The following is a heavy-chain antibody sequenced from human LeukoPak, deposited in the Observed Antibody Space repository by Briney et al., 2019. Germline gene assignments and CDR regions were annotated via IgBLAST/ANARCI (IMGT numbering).Heavy chain of an antibody. CDR2: ISYEGSNK. CDR3: AKGMVRGGFDY. Sequence: GGSLRLSCAASGFTLISYVTHWVRQAPGKGLEWVAVISYEGSNKYYADSVKGRFTISRDNSKNTLYLQMNSLRAEDTAVYYCAKGMVRGGFDYWGQGTPVTVSS. J-gene: IGHJ4*02. CDR1: GFTLISYV. V-gene: IGHV3-30*18. D-gene: IGHD3-10*01.